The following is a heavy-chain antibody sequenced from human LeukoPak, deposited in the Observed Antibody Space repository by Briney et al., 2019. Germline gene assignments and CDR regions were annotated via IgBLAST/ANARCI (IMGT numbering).Heavy chain of an antibody. CDR2: ISSSGRTL. V-gene: IGHV3-48*03. CDR3: AREGKDYYYMDV. Sequence: GGSLRLSCAASGFTFSSYEMTWVRQAPGKGLEWVSYISSSGRTLCYADSVKGRFTIARDNAKNSLYLQMNSLRAEDTAIYYCAREGKDYYYMDVWGKGTTVTVSS. J-gene: IGHJ6*03. CDR1: GFTFSSYE.